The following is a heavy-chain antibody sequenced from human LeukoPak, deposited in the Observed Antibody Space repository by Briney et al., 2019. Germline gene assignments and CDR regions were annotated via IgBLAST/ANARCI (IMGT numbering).Heavy chain of an antibody. V-gene: IGHV3-21*01. Sequence: GGSLRLACAAYGPTFSSYSMNWVRQAPGKGLGWDSSISISSIYISYAASVKSRSTISRDNAKNSLYLQMNSLKAENTALYCCARVWSYGSASLDYWGQGTLVTVSS. D-gene: IGHD3-10*01. CDR3: ARVWSYGSASLDY. CDR2: ISISSIYI. CDR1: GPTFSSYS. J-gene: IGHJ4*02.